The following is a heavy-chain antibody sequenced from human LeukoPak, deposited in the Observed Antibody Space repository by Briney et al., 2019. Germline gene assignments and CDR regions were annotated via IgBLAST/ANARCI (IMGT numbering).Heavy chain of an antibody. Sequence: SETLSLTCTVSGGSISSGSYYWSWIRQPAGKGLEWIGRIYTSGSTNYNPSLKSRVTISVDTSKNQFSLKLTSVTAEDTAVYYCAREPYSSGWDRTEYFQHWGQGTLVTVSS. D-gene: IGHD6-19*01. V-gene: IGHV4-61*02. CDR1: GGSISSGSYY. J-gene: IGHJ1*01. CDR2: IYTSGST. CDR3: AREPYSSGWDRTEYFQH.